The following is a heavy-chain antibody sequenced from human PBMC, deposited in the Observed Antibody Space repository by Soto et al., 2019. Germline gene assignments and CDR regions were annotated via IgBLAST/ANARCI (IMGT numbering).Heavy chain of an antibody. CDR1: GGSISSYY. Sequence: SETLSLTCTVSGGSISSYYWSWIRQPPGKGLEWIGYIYYSGSTNYNPSLKSRVTISVDTSKNQFSLKLSSVTAADTAVYYCARGGTGTPLYYYYGMDVWGQGTTVTV. D-gene: IGHD1-1*01. CDR3: ARGGTGTPLYYYYGMDV. V-gene: IGHV4-59*01. CDR2: IYYSGST. J-gene: IGHJ6*02.